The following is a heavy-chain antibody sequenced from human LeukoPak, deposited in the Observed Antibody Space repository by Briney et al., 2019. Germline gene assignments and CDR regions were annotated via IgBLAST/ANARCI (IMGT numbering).Heavy chain of an antibody. CDR2: ISYDGSNK. V-gene: IGHV3-30*18. CDR3: AKDPIIAAADGPFDY. D-gene: IGHD6-13*01. CDR1: GFTFSSYG. Sequence: GGSLRLSCAASGFTFSSYGMHWVRQAPGKGLEWAAVISYDGSNKYYADSVKGRFTISRDNSKNTLYLQMNSLRAEDTAVYYCAKDPIIAAADGPFDYWGQGTLVTVSS. J-gene: IGHJ4*02.